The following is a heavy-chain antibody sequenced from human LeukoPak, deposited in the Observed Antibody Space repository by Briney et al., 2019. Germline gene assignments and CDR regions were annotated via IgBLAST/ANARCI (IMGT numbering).Heavy chain of an antibody. D-gene: IGHD1-26*01. CDR3: AREGQWRELLGAYYHYGMDV. J-gene: IGHJ6*02. CDR1: GYTFTSYG. V-gene: IGHV1-18*01. CDR2: ISAYNGNT. Sequence: ASVKVSCKASGYTFTSYGISWVRQAPGQGLEWMGWISAYNGNTNYAQKLQGRVTMTTDTSTSTAYMELRSLRSDDTAVYYCAREGQWRELLGAYYHYGMDVWGQGTTVTVSS.